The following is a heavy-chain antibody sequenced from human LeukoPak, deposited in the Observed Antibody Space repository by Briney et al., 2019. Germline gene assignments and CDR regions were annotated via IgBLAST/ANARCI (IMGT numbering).Heavy chain of an antibody. D-gene: IGHD6-6*01. CDR3: ATGVAAQRYYYYGMDV. CDR1: GYTFTGYY. Sequence: ASVKVSCKASGYTFTGYYMHWVRQAPGKGLEWMGGFDPEDGETIYAQKFQGRVTMTEDTSTDTAYMELSSLRSEDTAVYYCATGVAAQRYYYYGMDVWGQGTTVTVPS. J-gene: IGHJ6*02. V-gene: IGHV1-24*01. CDR2: FDPEDGET.